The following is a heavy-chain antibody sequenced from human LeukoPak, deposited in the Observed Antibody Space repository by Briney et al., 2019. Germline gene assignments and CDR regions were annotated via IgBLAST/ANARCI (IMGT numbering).Heavy chain of an antibody. D-gene: IGHD6-13*01. CDR1: GYTFTSYG. CDR2: ISAYNGNT. CDR3: ARVLGYSRTTNWCDP. Sequence: ASVKVSCKASGYTFTSYGISWVRQAPGQGLEWMGWISAYNGNTNYAQKLQGRVTMTTDTSTSTAYMELSSLTSDDTAIYYCARVLGYSRTTNWCDPWGQGTLVTVSS. V-gene: IGHV1-18*01. J-gene: IGHJ5*02.